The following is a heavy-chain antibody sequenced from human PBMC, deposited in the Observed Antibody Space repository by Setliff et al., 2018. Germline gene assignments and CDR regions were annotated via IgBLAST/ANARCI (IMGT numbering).Heavy chain of an antibody. CDR3: ARGVAGGSTWYVRPDY. CDR2: IDISGNT. Sequence: SETLSLTCTVSGGSIGKGAYYWSWIRQPAGKGLEWIGHIDISGNTNYNPSLKSRVTISVDTSKNQFSLNLRSVTAADTAVYYCARGVAGGSTWYVRPDYWGQGTLITVSS. CDR1: GGSIGKGAYY. V-gene: IGHV4-61*09. D-gene: IGHD6-19*01. J-gene: IGHJ4*02.